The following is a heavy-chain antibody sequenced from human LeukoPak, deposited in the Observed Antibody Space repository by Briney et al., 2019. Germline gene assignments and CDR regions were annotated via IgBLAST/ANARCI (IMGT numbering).Heavy chain of an antibody. Sequence: ASVKVSCKASGYTFTGYYMHWVRQAPGQGLEWMGWINPNSGGTNDAQKFQGRVTMTRDTSISTAYMELSRLRSDDTAVYYCARSIVVVPANLWGQGTLVTVSS. CDR1: GYTFTGYY. V-gene: IGHV1-2*02. D-gene: IGHD2-21*02. CDR3: ARSIVVVPANL. CDR2: INPNSGGT. J-gene: IGHJ4*02.